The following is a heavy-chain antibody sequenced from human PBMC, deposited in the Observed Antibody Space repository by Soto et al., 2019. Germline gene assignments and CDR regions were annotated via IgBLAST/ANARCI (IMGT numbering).Heavy chain of an antibody. V-gene: IGHV1-69*06. CDR3: ARGLVGEPGAFDY. CDR2: VIFNLDTA. CDR1: GGTLSSYI. J-gene: IGHJ4*02. D-gene: IGHD3-16*01. Sequence: QVQLVQSGAEVKKPGSSVTVSCKASGGTLSSYIVTWVRQAPGQGLEWMGGVIFNLDTANYAQKLQGRVTITADKSTDTVYMALSGLRFDDTAVYYCARGLVGEPGAFDYWGQGTPVTVSS.